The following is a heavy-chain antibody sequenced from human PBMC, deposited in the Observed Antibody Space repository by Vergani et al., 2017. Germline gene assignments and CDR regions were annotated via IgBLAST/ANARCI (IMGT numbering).Heavy chain of an antibody. V-gene: IGHV3-74*02. CDR1: GFTFSSYW. J-gene: IGHJ5*02. CDR3: ARVGRTTVTAASFDP. CDR2: INSDGSST. Sequence: EVQLLESGGGLVQPGGSLRLSCAASGFTFSSYWMHWVRQAPGKGLVWVSRINSDGSSTSYADSVKGRFTISRDNAKNTQYLQMNSLRAEDTAVYYCARVGRTTVTAASFDPWGQGTLVTVSS. D-gene: IGHD4-17*01.